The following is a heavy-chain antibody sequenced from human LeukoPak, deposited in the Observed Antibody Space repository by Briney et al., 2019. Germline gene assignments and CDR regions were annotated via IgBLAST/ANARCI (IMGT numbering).Heavy chain of an antibody. Sequence: PGGSLRLSCAASGFTFSSLPMHWVRQAPGKGLEYVSRISSNGGSAFYADSVKGRFSISRDNSKNTLYLQMSSLRAEDTAVYYCVNQISGWVSWGQGTLVTVSS. CDR3: VNQISGWVS. CDR1: GFTFSSLP. CDR2: ISSNGGSA. D-gene: IGHD6-19*01. V-gene: IGHV3-64D*06. J-gene: IGHJ5*02.